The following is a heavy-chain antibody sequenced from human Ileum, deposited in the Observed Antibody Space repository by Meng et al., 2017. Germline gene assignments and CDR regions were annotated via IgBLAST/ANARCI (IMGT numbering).Heavy chain of an antibody. D-gene: IGHD3-16*01. CDR2: IFQSGRT. CDR1: CTW. V-gene: IGHV4-4*02. CDR3: ARDLGSVWVLGD. Sequence: HVQLPRSDHLLGKPSGTLSLTRAVSCTWWSWVRQPPGKGLEWIGEIFQSGRTNYNPSLKSRVTISIDKSKSQISLQLSAVTAADTAVYYCARDLGSVWVLGDWGQGSLVTVSS. J-gene: IGHJ4*02.